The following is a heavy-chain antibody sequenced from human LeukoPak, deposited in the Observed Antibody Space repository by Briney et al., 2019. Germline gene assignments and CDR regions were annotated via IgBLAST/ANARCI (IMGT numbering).Heavy chain of an antibody. Sequence: SVKVFCKASGGTFSSYAISWVRQAPGQGLEWMGGIIPIFGTANYAQKFQGRVTITADESTSTAYMELSSLRSEDTAVYYCARGYDFWSGPKGLPYYYYYMDVWGKGTTVTVSS. CDR1: GGTFSSYA. V-gene: IGHV1-69*01. CDR2: IIPIFGTA. D-gene: IGHD3-3*01. CDR3: ARGYDFWSGPKGLPYYYYYMDV. J-gene: IGHJ6*03.